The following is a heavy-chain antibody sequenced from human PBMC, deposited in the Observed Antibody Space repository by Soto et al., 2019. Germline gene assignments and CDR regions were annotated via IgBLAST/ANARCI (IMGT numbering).Heavy chain of an antibody. CDR2: IDPSDSYT. CDR3: ARLGAVPTSHYYYYSGMDV. D-gene: IGHD4-17*01. J-gene: IGHJ6*02. Sequence: GEALKISCKGSGYSFTSYWISGVRQMPGKGLEWMGRIDPSDSYTNYSPSFQGHVTISADKSISTAYLQWSSLKASDTAMYYCARLGAVPTSHYYYYSGMDVWGQGTTVTVSS. CDR1: GYSFTSYW. V-gene: IGHV5-10-1*01.